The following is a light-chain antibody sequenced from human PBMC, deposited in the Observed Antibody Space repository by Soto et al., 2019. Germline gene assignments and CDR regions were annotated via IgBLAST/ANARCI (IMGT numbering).Light chain of an antibody. Sequence: GDRVTITCRASQSISSWLAWYXQXPXXXPXXLIYDASSLESGVPSRFSGSGSGTEFTLTISSLQPDDFATYYCQQYNSYWTFGQGNKVDI. CDR2: DAS. V-gene: IGKV1-5*01. CDR1: QSISSW. J-gene: IGKJ1*01. CDR3: QQYNSYWT.